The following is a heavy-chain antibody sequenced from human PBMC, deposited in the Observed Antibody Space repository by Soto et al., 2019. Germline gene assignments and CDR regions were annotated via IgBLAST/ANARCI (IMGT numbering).Heavy chain of an antibody. J-gene: IGHJ3*02. CDR2: IYYSGST. V-gene: IGHV4-31*03. CDR1: GGSISSGGYY. Sequence: QVQLQESGPGLVKPSQTLSLTYTVSGGSISSGGYYWSWIRQHPGKGLEWIGYIYYSGSTYYNPSLKSRVTISVDTSKNQFSLKLSSVTAADTAVYYCARDMPWYYDSSGAFDIWGQGTMVTVSS. CDR3: ARDMPWYYDSSGAFDI. D-gene: IGHD3-22*01.